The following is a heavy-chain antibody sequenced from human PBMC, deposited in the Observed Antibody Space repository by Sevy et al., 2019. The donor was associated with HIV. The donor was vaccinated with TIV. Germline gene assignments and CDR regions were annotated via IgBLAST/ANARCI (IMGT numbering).Heavy chain of an antibody. V-gene: IGHV3-23*01. J-gene: IGHJ3*02. D-gene: IGHD6-13*01. Sequence: GGSLRLSCAASGFTFSSYAMSWVRQAPGKGLGWVSAISGSGGSTYYADSVKGRFTISRDNSKNTLYLQMNSLRAEETAVYYCAKGWGIAAAGSGDAFDIWGQGTMVTVSS. CDR3: AKGWGIAAAGSGDAFDI. CDR2: ISGSGGST. CDR1: GFTFSSYA.